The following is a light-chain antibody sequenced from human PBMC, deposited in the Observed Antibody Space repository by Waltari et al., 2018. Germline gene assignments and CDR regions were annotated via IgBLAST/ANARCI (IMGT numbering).Light chain of an antibody. V-gene: IGLV1-47*01. CDR3: AAWDDSLSGWV. J-gene: IGLJ3*02. CDR1: SSNIGGNS. CDR2: RNN. Sequence: QSMLTQPPSASGTPGQRVPISSSGSSSNIGGNSVYWYQQRPGTAPKLLIYRNNQRPSGVPDRFSGSKSGTSASLAISGLRSEDEADYYCAAWDDSLSGWVFGGGTKLTVL.